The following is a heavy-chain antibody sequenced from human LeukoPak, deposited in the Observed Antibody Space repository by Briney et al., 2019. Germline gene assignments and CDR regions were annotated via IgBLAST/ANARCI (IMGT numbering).Heavy chain of an antibody. Sequence: SETLSLTCAVYGGSFSNYYWSWIRQPPGKGLEWIGEINHSGSTNYNPSLKSRVTTSVDTSKNQFSLNLRSVTAADTAVYYCARGLRGGGSYAMDVWGQGTTVTVYS. CDR2: INHSGST. CDR1: GGSFSNYY. D-gene: IGHD2-15*01. V-gene: IGHV4-34*01. J-gene: IGHJ6*01. CDR3: ARGLRGGGSYAMDV.